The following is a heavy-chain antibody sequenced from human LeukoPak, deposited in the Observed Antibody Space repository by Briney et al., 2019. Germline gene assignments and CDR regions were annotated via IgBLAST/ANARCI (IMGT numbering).Heavy chain of an antibody. J-gene: IGHJ4*02. CDR1: GFTFSNYA. D-gene: IGHD3-10*01. CDR3: AKGVRLWFAFYFDY. V-gene: IGHV3-23*01. CDR2: ISGNSANT. Sequence: PGGSLRLSCAASGFTFSNYAMTWVRQAPGKGLEWVSSISGNSANTYYADSVKGRFTVSRANSKNILYLQMTSLRVEDTAVYFCAKGVRLWFAFYFDYWGQGTLATVSS.